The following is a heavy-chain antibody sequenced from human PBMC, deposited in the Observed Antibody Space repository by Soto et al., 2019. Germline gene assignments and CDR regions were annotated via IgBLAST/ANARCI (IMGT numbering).Heavy chain of an antibody. CDR1: GFTFSSYS. CDR3: AREEIAVAGIYYYYYGMDV. D-gene: IGHD6-19*01. CDR2: ISSSSSYI. Sequence: GGSLRLSCAASGFTFSSYSMNWVRQAPGKGLEWVSSISSSSSYIYYADPVKGRFTISRDNAKNSLYLQMNSLRAEDTAVYYCAREEIAVAGIYYYYYGMDVWGQGTTVTVSS. J-gene: IGHJ6*02. V-gene: IGHV3-21*01.